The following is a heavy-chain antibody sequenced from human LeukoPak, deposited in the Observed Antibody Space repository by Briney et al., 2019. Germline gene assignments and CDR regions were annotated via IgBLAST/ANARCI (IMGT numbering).Heavy chain of an antibody. Sequence: GGSLRLSCAASGFTFNTYWMSWVRQAPGKGLEWVSVISSSCDSTYYADSVTGRFPISRDNSKNTLSLQMHRRRAEDMAVYYCAKRDRSGYYNFDYWGQGTLVTVSS. V-gene: IGHV3-23*01. CDR1: GFTFNTYW. CDR2: ISSSCDST. CDR3: AKRDRSGYYNFDY. D-gene: IGHD3-22*01. J-gene: IGHJ4*02.